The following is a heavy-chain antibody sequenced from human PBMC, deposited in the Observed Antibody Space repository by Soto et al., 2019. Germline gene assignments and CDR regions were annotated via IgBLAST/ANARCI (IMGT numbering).Heavy chain of an antibody. Sequence: ASVKVSCKASGYTFTSCDINWVRQATGQGLEWMGWISAYNGNTNYAQKFQGRVTMTTDTSTSTAYMELRSLRSDDTAVYYCARQSLDWGPQWLVYGFDYWGQGTLVTVSS. CDR2: ISAYNGNT. V-gene: IGHV1-18*01. CDR1: GYTFTSCD. J-gene: IGHJ4*02. CDR3: ARQSLDWGPQWLVYGFDY. D-gene: IGHD6-19*01.